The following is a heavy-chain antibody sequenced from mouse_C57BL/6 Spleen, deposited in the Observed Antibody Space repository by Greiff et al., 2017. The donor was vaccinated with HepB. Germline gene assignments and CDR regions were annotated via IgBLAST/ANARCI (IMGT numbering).Heavy chain of an antibody. V-gene: IGHV1-82*01. CDR3: ARSGYSNLGYAMDY. CDR1: GYAFSSSW. J-gene: IGHJ4*01. CDR2: IYPGDGDT. Sequence: QVQLQQSGPELVKPGASVKISCKASGYAFSSSWMNWVKQRPGKGLEWIGRIYPGDGDTNYNGKFKGKATLTADKSSSTAYMQLSSLTSEDSAVYFCARSGYSNLGYAMDYWGQGTSVTVSS. D-gene: IGHD2-5*01.